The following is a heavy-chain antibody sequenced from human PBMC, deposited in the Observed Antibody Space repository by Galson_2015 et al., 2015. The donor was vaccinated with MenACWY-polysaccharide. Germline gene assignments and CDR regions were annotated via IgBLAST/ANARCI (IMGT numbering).Heavy chain of an antibody. CDR1: GYTFTSYD. Sequence: SCKASGYTFTSYDINWVRQATGQGLEWMGWMNPNSGNTGYAQKFQGRVTMTRNTSISTAYMELSSLRSEDTAVYYCARGGGYSYGYYYMDVWGKGTTVTVSS. V-gene: IGHV1-8*01. CDR3: ARGGGYSYGYYYMDV. D-gene: IGHD5-18*01. J-gene: IGHJ6*03. CDR2: MNPNSGNT.